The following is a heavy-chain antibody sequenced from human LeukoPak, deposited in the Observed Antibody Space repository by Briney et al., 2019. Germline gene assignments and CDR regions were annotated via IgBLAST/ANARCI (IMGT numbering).Heavy chain of an antibody. CDR2: IYYSGNT. CDR1: GGSISSSSYY. CDR3: ARQPSTSPASITMIVVATPNDAFDI. Sequence: SETLSLTCTVSGGSISSSSYYWGWIRQPPGKGLEWIGSIYYSGNTYYNPSLKSRVTISVDTSKNQFSLKLSSVTAADTAVYFCARQPSTSPASITMIVVATPNDAFDIWGQGTMVTVSS. V-gene: IGHV4-39*01. D-gene: IGHD3-22*01. J-gene: IGHJ3*02.